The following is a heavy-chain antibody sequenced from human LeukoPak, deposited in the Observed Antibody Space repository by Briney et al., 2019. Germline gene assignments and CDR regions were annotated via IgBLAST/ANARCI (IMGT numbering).Heavy chain of an antibody. Sequence: ASVKVSCKASGYTFTSYGISWVRQAPGQGLEWMGWISAYNGNTNYAQKLQGRVTMTTDTSTSTAYMELRSLRSDDTAVYYCARSLPGVSLTGTTSYFDYWGQGTLVTASS. CDR2: ISAYNGNT. CDR1: GYTFTSYG. J-gene: IGHJ4*02. CDR3: ARSLPGVSLTGTTSYFDY. D-gene: IGHD1-20*01. V-gene: IGHV1-18*01.